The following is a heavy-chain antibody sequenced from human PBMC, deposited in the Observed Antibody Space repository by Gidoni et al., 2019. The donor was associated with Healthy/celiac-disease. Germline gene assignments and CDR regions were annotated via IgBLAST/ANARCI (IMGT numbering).Heavy chain of an antibody. CDR3: ARGGSSGWSDYMDV. J-gene: IGHJ6*03. D-gene: IGHD6-19*01. Sequence: QVQLVESGGGVVQPGRSLRLSCAASGFTFSSYGMHWVRQAPGKGLEWVAVIWYDGSNKYYADSVKGRFTISRDNSKNTLYLQMNSLRAEDTAVYYCARGGSSGWSDYMDVWGKGTTVTVSS. CDR1: GFTFSSYG. CDR2: IWYDGSNK. V-gene: IGHV3-33*01.